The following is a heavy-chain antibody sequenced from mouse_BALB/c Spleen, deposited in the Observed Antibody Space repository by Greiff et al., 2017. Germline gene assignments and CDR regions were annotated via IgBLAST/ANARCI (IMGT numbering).Heavy chain of an antibody. CDR3: NAWGGNYFTFDD. CDR2: IDPENGDT. CDR1: GFNIKDYY. Sequence: EVKLQESGAELVRSGASVKLSCTASGFNIKDYYMHWVKQRPEQGLEWIGWIDPENGDTEYAPKFQGKATMTADTSSNTAYLQLSSLTSEDTAVYYCNAWGGNYFTFDDWGQGTTLTVSS. V-gene: IGHV14-4*02. D-gene: IGHD2-1*01. J-gene: IGHJ2*01.